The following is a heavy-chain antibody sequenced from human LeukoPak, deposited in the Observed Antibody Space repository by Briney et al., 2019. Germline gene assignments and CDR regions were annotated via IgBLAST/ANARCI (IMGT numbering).Heavy chain of an antibody. CDR2: IYYSGTT. J-gene: IGHJ3*01. Sequence: SETLSLTCTVSGGSISSYYWSWIRQPPGEALEWIGFIYYSGTTHYYPTLKSRVTISMDTSKNQFSLKLTSVTAADTAVYYCARQRGSAGAFDVWGQGTRVTVSP. CDR1: GGSISSYY. D-gene: IGHD3-10*01. V-gene: IGHV4-59*08. CDR3: ARQRGSAGAFDV.